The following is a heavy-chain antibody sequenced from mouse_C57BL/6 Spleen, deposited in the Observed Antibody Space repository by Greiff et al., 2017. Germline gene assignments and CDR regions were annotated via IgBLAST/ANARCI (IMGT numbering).Heavy chain of an antibody. V-gene: IGHV1-69*01. CDR3: ARSRREYGNYEGNFDV. J-gene: IGHJ1*03. CDR2: IDPADSYT. Sequence: QVQLKQPGAELVMPGASVKLFCKASGYTFTSYWMHWVKQRPGQGLEWIGEIDPADSYTNYNQKFKGKSTLTVDKSSSTVYMQLSSLTSEDSAVYYCARSRREYGNYEGNFDVWGTGTTVTVSS. CDR1: GYTFTSYW. D-gene: IGHD2-10*02.